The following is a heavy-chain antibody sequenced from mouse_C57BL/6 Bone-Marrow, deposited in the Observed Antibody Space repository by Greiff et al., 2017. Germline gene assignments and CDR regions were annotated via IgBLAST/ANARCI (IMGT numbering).Heavy chain of an antibody. J-gene: IGHJ1*03. CDR1: GYTFPSYW. D-gene: IGHD2-5*01. CDR2: IYPGSGST. CDR3: ARPYYSNYWYFDV. Sequence: QVQLQQPGAELVKPGASVKMSCKASGYTFPSYWITWVKQRPGQGLEWIGDIYPGSGSTNYNEKFKSKATLTVDTSSSTAYMQLSSLTSEDPAVYYCARPYYSNYWYFDVWGTGTTVTVSS. V-gene: IGHV1-55*01.